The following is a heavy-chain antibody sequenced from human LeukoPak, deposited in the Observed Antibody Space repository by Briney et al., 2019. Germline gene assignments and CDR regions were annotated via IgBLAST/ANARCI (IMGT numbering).Heavy chain of an antibody. D-gene: IGHD1-20*01. J-gene: IGHJ5*02. CDR2: IYYSGST. CDR1: GYSISSGYY. CDR3: ARVRGPYNWNFDP. V-gene: IGHV4-38-2*02. Sequence: SETLSLTCTVSGYSISSGYYWGWIRQPPGKGLEWIGSIYYSGSTYYNPSLKSRVTISVDTSKNQFSLKLSSVTAADTAVYYCARVRGPYNWNFDPWGQGTLVTVSS.